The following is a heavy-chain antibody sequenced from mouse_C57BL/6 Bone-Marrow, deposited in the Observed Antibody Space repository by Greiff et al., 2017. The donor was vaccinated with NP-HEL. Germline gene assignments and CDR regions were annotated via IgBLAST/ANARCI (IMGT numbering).Heavy chain of an antibody. V-gene: IGHV1-18*01. Sequence: VQLKQSGPELVKPGASVKIPCKASGYTFTDYNMDWVKQSHGKSLEWIGDINPNNGGTIYNQKFKGKATLTVDKSSSTAYMELRSLTSEDTAVYYCAILLRDWFAYWGQGTLVTVSA. J-gene: IGHJ3*01. CDR1: GYTFTDYN. D-gene: IGHD1-1*01. CDR2: INPNNGGT. CDR3: AILLRDWFAY.